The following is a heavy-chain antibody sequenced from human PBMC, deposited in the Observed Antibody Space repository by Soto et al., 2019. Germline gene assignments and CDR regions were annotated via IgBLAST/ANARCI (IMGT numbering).Heavy chain of an antibody. Sequence: GGSLRLSCAASGFTFSRYWMHWVRQAPGKGLVWVSRIKPDGSWTVHADSVKGRFTISRDNAKSMVYLQMNSLRVEDTAAYYCAGYNWNSQNYWGHGTLVTVSS. D-gene: IGHD1-20*01. V-gene: IGHV3-74*01. CDR3: AGYNWNSQNY. CDR2: IKPDGSWT. J-gene: IGHJ4*01. CDR1: GFTFSRYW.